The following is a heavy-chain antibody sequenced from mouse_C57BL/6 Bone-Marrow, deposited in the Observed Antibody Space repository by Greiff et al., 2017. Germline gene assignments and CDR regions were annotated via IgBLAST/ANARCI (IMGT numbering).Heavy chain of an antibody. J-gene: IGHJ1*03. V-gene: IGHV1-81*01. CDR2: IYPRSGDT. D-gene: IGHD1-1*01. CDR1: GYTFTSYG. CDR3: ARWDYYSSSYGRYFDD. Sequence: QVQLQQSGAELARPGASVKLSCKASGYTFTSYGISWVKQRTGQGLEWIGEIYPRSGDTYYNEKFKGKATLTADKSSSTAYMELRSLTSEDSAVYFCARWDYYSSSYGRYFDDWGTGTTVTVSS.